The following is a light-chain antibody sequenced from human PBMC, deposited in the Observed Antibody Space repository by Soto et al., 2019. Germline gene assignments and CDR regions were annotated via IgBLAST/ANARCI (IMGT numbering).Light chain of an antibody. CDR2: AAS. J-gene: IGKJ1*01. CDR3: QQSYSIPQT. CDR1: QTIANY. Sequence: DIQMTQSPSSLSASVGDRVTITCRTSQTIANYLNWYQQKPGKAPNLLIYAASSLHSGVPSRFSCSGAGTEFTLTISSLQSEDFATYYCQQSYSIPQTFGQGTQVDIK. V-gene: IGKV1-39*01.